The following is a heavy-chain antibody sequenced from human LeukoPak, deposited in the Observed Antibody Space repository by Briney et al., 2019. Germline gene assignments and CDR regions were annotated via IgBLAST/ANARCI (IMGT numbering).Heavy chain of an antibody. J-gene: IGHJ4*02. Sequence: GRSLRLSCAASGFTFSSYAMHWVRQAPGKGLEWVAVISYDGSNKYYEDSVKGRFTISRDNSKNTMYVQMNSLRAEDTAVYYCATISGYYSQPFDYWGQGTLVTVSS. V-gene: IGHV3-30*03. CDR1: GFTFSSYA. D-gene: IGHD3-22*01. CDR2: ISYDGSNK. CDR3: ATISGYYSQPFDY.